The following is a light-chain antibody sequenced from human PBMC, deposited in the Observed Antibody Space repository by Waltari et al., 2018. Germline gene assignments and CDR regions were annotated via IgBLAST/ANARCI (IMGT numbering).Light chain of an antibody. Sequence: DIQMTQSPSSLSASVGDRVTITCRAGQNIDSYLNWYQQRPGKAPKLLIFGASTLQSGVPSRFSGSGSGTDFTLIITSLQPEDFATYYCQQSYSLPTFGQGTKVE. CDR1: QNIDSY. CDR3: QQSYSLPT. CDR2: GAS. V-gene: IGKV1-39*01. J-gene: IGKJ1*01.